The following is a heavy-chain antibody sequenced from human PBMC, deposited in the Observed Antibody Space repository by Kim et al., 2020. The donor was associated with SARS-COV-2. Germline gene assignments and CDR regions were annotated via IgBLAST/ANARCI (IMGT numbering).Heavy chain of an antibody. CDR3: ARVRWSGSYCFDY. V-gene: IGHV4-4*02. J-gene: IGHJ4*02. D-gene: IGHD1-26*01. CDR2: IYHSGST. CDR1: GGSISSSNW. Sequence: SETLSLTCAVSGGSISSSNWWSWVRQPPGKGLELIGEIYHSGSTNYNPSLKSRVTISVDKSKNQVSLKLSSVTAADTAVYYCARVRWSGSYCFDYWGQGTLVTVSS.